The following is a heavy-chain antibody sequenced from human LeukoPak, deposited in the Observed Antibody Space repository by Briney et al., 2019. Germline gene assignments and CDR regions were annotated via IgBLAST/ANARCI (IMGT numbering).Heavy chain of an antibody. J-gene: IGHJ4*02. CDR1: GFSLSTSGMC. CDR3: ARITPAGRQLDY. CDR2: IDWDDDK. V-gene: IGHV2-70*11. D-gene: IGHD6-13*01. Sequence: SGPALVNPTQTLTLTCTFSGFSLSTSGMCVSWIRQPPGKALEWLARIDWDDDKYYSTSLKTRLTISKDTSKNQVVLTMTNMDPVDTATYYCARITPAGRQLDYWGQGTLVTVSS.